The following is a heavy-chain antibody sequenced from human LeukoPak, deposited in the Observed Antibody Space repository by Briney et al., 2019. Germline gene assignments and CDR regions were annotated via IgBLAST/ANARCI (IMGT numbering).Heavy chain of an antibody. J-gene: IGHJ4*02. CDR1: GFTFSSYA. CDR3: AKVGTGDFFRALDY. CDR2: ISDGGGTT. Sequence: GGSLRLSCAASGFTFSSYAMSWVRQAPGKGLEWVSAISDGGGTTYYADSVQGRFTISRDYSKNTLFLQMNSLRADDTAVYYCAKVGTGDFFRALDYWGQGTLVTVSS. D-gene: IGHD1-14*01. V-gene: IGHV3-23*01.